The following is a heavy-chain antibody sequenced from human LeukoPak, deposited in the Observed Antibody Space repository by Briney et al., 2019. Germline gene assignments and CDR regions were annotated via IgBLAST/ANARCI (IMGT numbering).Heavy chain of an antibody. Sequence: SETLSLTCISGGSISSSSYYWGWIRQPPGKGLEWIGSIYYSGSTNYNPSLKSRVTISVDTSKNQFSLKLSSVTAADTAVYYCARGPRYYYGSGSFIDYWGQGTLVTVSS. CDR3: ARGPRYYYGSGSFIDY. CDR2: IYYSGST. CDR1: GGSISSSSYY. J-gene: IGHJ4*02. V-gene: IGHV4-39*07. D-gene: IGHD3-10*01.